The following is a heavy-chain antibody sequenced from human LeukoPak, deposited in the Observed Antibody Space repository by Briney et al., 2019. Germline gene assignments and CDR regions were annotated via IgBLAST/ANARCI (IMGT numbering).Heavy chain of an antibody. D-gene: IGHD4-17*01. CDR1: GFTFSSNG. Sequence: PGGSLRLSCAASGFTFSSNGMNWVRQAPGKGLEWVSSIGGSSSSLYYAESVKGRFTISRDNARNSLYLQMNSLRVEDTAVYYCAKEAGQDYGALDAFDVWGQGTMVTVSS. CDR2: IGGSSSSL. J-gene: IGHJ3*01. V-gene: IGHV3-21*01. CDR3: AKEAGQDYGALDAFDV.